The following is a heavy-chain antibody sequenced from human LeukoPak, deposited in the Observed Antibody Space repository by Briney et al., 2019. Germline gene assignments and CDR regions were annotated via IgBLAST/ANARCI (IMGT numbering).Heavy chain of an antibody. CDR1: GFTFSTHW. V-gene: IGHV3-7*01. D-gene: IGHD5-12*01. CDR3: GREHSGYDWE. CDR2: INPSGSEQ. Sequence: PGGSLRLSCAASGFTFSTHWMSWVRQAPGKGLEWVTNINPSGSEQHYVDSVEGRFTISRDNATNSLFLQMNSLRAGDTAVYYCGREHSGYDWEWGQGTLVTVSS. J-gene: IGHJ4*02.